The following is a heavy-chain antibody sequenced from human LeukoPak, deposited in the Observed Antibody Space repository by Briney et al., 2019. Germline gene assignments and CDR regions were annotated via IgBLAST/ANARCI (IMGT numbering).Heavy chain of an antibody. Sequence: GGSLRLSCAASGFTFSAYTMHWVRQGPGKGLVWVSRIGPDGSGTTYADSVKGRFTNFRDTAKNTLYLQMKSLRAEDTAVYLCARSGVAYGMDVWGKGTTVTVSS. V-gene: IGHV3-74*01. CDR1: GFTFSAYT. CDR3: ARSGVAYGMDV. CDR2: IGPDGSGT. D-gene: IGHD2-8*01. J-gene: IGHJ6*04.